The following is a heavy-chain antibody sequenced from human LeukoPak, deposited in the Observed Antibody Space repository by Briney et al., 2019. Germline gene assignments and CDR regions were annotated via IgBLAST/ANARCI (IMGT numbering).Heavy chain of an antibody. CDR1: GGSISSYY. D-gene: IGHD2-15*01. Sequence: SETLSLTCTVSGGSISSYYWSWIRQPAGKGLEWIGRIYTSGSTNYNPSLKSRVTMSVDTSKNQFSLKLSSVTAADTAVYYCARDIVVVVAATHYYYYMDVWGKGTTVTISS. CDR2: IYTSGST. V-gene: IGHV4-4*07. J-gene: IGHJ6*03. CDR3: ARDIVVVVAATHYYYYMDV.